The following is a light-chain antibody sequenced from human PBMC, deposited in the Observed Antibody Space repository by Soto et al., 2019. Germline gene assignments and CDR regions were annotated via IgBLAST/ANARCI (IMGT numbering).Light chain of an antibody. CDR2: VVS. CDR1: SSDVGRYNY. CDR3: SSYTSSSTRV. V-gene: IGLV2-14*01. Sequence: QSALTQPASVSGSPGQSITISCTGTSSDVGRYNYVSWYQQHPGKAPKLMIYVVSNRPSGVSNRFSGSKSGNTASLTISGLQAEDEADYYWSSYTSSSTRVFGTGTKLTVL. J-gene: IGLJ1*01.